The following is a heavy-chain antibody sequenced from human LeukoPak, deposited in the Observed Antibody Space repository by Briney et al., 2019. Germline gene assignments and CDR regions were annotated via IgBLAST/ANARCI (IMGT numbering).Heavy chain of an antibody. D-gene: IGHD7-27*01. CDR2: IHPSGAST. V-gene: IGHV1-46*03. CDR3: SRVATGEPPYFDY. CDR1: GYTFTDYY. J-gene: IGHJ4*02. Sequence: ASVKVCCKASGYTFTDYYMHWVRQAPGQGLEWMRRIHPSGASTSYAQKFQGRVTMTRDTSTSTVYMELSSVTSEDTAVYYCSRVATGEPPYFDYWGQGTLVTVSS.